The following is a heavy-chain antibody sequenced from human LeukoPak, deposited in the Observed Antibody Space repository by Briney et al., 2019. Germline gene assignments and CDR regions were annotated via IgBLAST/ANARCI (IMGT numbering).Heavy chain of an antibody. CDR1: GYSISSGYY. Sequence: SETLPLTCAVSGYSISSGYYWGWIRQPPGKGLEWIGSIYHSGSTYYNPSLKSRVTISVDTSKNQFSLKLSSVTAADTAVYYCARRQQLARWYFDYWGQGTLVTVSS. J-gene: IGHJ4*02. D-gene: IGHD6-13*01. CDR2: IYHSGST. V-gene: IGHV4-38-2*01. CDR3: ARRQQLARWYFDY.